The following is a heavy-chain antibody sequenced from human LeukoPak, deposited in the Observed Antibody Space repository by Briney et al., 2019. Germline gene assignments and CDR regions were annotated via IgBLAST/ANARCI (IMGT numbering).Heavy chain of an antibody. Sequence: SETLSLTCTVSGGSISSSSYYWGWIRQPPGKGLEWIGSIYYSGSTYYNPSLKSRVTISVDTSKNQFSLKLSSVTAADTAVYYCARQQDTAMVTSAFDIWGQGTMVTVSS. V-gene: IGHV4-39*01. D-gene: IGHD5-18*01. CDR3: ARQQDTAMVTSAFDI. J-gene: IGHJ3*02. CDR2: IYYSGST. CDR1: GGSISSSSYY.